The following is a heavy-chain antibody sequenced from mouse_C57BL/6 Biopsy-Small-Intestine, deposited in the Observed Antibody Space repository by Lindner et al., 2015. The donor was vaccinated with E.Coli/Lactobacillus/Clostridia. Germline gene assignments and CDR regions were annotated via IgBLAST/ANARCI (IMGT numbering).Heavy chain of an antibody. V-gene: IGHV1-80*01. D-gene: IGHD2-5*01. Sequence: VQLQESGAELVKPGASVKISCKGSGYAFSSYWMNWVKQRPGKGLEWIGQIYPGDGDTNYNGKFKDKATLTADKSSSTAYMQLSRLTSEDSAVYFCAREDYSNAWFAYWGQGTLVTVSA. J-gene: IGHJ3*01. CDR2: IYPGDGDT. CDR1: GYAFSSYW. CDR3: AREDYSNAWFAY.